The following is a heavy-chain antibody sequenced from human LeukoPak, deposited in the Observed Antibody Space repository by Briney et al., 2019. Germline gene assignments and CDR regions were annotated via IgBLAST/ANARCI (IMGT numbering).Heavy chain of an antibody. CDR3: ARTSSSSYGWFDP. Sequence: PSETLSLTCTVSGDSISSNKYYWGWMRQPPGKGLEWIGSIYYGGSTYYNPSLKSRVTISLDTSKNQFSLKVSSVTAADTAVYYCARTSSSSYGWFDPWGQGTLVTVSS. J-gene: IGHJ5*02. CDR1: GDSISSNKYY. V-gene: IGHV4-39*01. CDR2: IYYGGST. D-gene: IGHD2-2*01.